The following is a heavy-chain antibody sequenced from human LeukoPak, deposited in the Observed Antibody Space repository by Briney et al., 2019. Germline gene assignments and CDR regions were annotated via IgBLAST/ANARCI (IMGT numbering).Heavy chain of an antibody. CDR1: GFTFSDYA. D-gene: IGHD2/OR15-2a*01. CDR3: ARNKAITAFFGMDV. J-gene: IGHJ6*02. Sequence: GTSLRLSCAASGFTFSDYAMHWVRQAPGKGLEWVAVIAYGGAYTHHADSLKGRFTISRDNSRDTLYLQINSLRPEDTALYYCARNKAITAFFGMDVWGQGTTIIVSS. CDR2: IAYGGAYT. V-gene: IGHV3-30*03.